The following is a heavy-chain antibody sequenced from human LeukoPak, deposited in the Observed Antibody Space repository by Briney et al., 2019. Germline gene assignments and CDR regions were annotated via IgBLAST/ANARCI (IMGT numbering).Heavy chain of an antibody. J-gene: IGHJ4*02. V-gene: IGHV3-23*01. CDR2: ISGSGGST. Sequence: GGSLRLSCAASGFTFSSYAMSWVRQAPGKGLEWVSAISGSGGSTYYADSVKGRFTISRDNSKNTVYLQMNSLRGEDTAVYYCAKDPRGSLERRGHFDFWGQGTLVTVSS. CDR1: GFTFSSYA. D-gene: IGHD1-1*01. CDR3: AKDPRGSLERRGHFDF.